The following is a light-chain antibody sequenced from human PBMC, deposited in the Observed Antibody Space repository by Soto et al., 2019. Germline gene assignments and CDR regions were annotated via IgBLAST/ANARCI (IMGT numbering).Light chain of an antibody. J-gene: IGKJ5*01. CDR1: QSVSSN. V-gene: IGKV3-15*01. CDR2: HAS. CDR3: KQYNSRPIT. Sequence: EIVMTQSPATMSVSPGERATLSCRASQSVSSNLAWYQQKPGQAPRLLIYHASIRATGIPARFSGSGSGTEFTLTISSLRSEDFAIYYCKQYNSRPITFGQETRLEIK.